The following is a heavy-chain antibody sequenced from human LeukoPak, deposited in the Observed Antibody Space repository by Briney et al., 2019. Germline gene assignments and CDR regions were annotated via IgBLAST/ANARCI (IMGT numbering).Heavy chain of an antibody. D-gene: IGHD3-9*01. Sequence: SETLSLTCTVSGGSISSGDYYWSWIRQPPWKGLEWIGYIYYSGSTYYNPSLKSRVTISVDTSKNQFSLKLSSVTAADTAVYYCARSYDISPIDYWGQGTLVTVSS. J-gene: IGHJ4*02. CDR2: IYYSGST. CDR1: GGSISSGDYY. V-gene: IGHV4-30-4*08. CDR3: ARSYDISPIDY.